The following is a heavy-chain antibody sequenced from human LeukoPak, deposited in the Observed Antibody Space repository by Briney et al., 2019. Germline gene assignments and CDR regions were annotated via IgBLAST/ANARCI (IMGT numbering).Heavy chain of an antibody. J-gene: IGHJ4*02. V-gene: IGHV1-2*02. CDR2: INPNSSGT. CDR3: ARVGDCSGGSCYTLPPTSFDY. Sequence: GASVKVSCKASGYTFTGYYMHWVRQAPGQGLEWMGWINPNSSGTNYAQKFQGRVTMTRDTSISTAYMELSRLRSDDTAVYYCARVGDCSGGSCYTLPPTSFDYWGQGTLVTVSS. D-gene: IGHD2-15*01. CDR1: GYTFTGYY.